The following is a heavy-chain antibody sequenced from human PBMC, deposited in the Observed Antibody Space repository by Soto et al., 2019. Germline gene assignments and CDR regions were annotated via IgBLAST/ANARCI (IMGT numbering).Heavy chain of an antibody. D-gene: IGHD3-22*01. V-gene: IGHV3-21*06. Sequence: EMQLVESGGGLVKPGGSLRLSCAASGISFSRSSMNWVRQAPAKGLEWVSSISSGSTYIYYADSVKGRFTISRDNAKNSLYLQMNSLRAEDTAVYYCARDPSYCFDSSGYPRWFDPWGQGTLVTVSS. CDR1: GISFSRSS. CDR3: ARDPSYCFDSSGYPRWFDP. CDR2: ISSGSTYI. J-gene: IGHJ5*02.